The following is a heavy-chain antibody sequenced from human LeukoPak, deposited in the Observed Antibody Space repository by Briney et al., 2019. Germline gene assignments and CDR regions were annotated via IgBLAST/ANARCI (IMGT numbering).Heavy chain of an antibody. CDR1: GDSLSSHY. V-gene: IGHV4-59*08. CDR2: IYGSGST. D-gene: IGHD6-19*01. Sequence: SETLSLTCTVSGDSLSSHYWSWIRQPPGKGLEWIGYIYGSGSTHYDPSLRSRVTISEDTSKNQFSLKLTSVTTADTAVYYCARNVGWYSHDSWGQGTLVTVSS. CDR3: ARNVGWYSHDS. J-gene: IGHJ4*02.